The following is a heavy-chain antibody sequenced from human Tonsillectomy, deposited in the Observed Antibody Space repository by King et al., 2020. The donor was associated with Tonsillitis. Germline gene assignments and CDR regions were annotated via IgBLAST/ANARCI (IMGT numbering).Heavy chain of an antibody. CDR3: ARYVSGSFDY. CDR1: GGSISSSCHY. Sequence: LQLQESGPGVVKPSETLSLTCTVSGGSISSSCHYWAWIRQPPGKGLEWIGYMYYTGPLFYNPSLKSRITLSAGTSENRFSPKLSSVTAADTAVYFCARYVSGSFDYWGQGALVTVSS. V-gene: IGHV4-39*01. J-gene: IGHJ4*02. D-gene: IGHD1-26*01. CDR2: MYYTGPL.